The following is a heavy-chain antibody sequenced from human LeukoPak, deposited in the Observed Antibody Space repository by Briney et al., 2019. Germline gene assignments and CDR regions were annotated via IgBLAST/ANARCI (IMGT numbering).Heavy chain of an antibody. J-gene: IGHJ4*02. V-gene: IGHV1-69*13. D-gene: IGHD3-3*01. CDR1: GYTFTSYY. CDR3: ARCQRILEWFPFDY. Sequence: ASVKVSCKASGYTFTSYYMHWVRQAPGQGLEWMGGIIPIFGTANYAQKFQGRVTITADESTSTAYTELSSLRSEDTAVYYCARCQRILEWFPFDYWGQGTLVTVSS. CDR2: IIPIFGTA.